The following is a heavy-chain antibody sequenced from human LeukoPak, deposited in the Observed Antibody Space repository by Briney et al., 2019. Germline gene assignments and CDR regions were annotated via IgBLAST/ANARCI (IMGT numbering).Heavy chain of an antibody. Sequence: SETLSLTCTVCGGSISSGGYYWSWIRQPPGKGLEWIGYIYHSGSTYYNPSLKSRVTISVDRSKNQFSLKLSSVTAADTAVYYCARDRGIVVVPASLPIWGQGTLVTVSS. CDR2: IYHSGST. CDR3: ARDRGIVVVPASLPI. J-gene: IGHJ4*02. V-gene: IGHV4-30-2*01. CDR1: GGSISSGGYY. D-gene: IGHD2-2*01.